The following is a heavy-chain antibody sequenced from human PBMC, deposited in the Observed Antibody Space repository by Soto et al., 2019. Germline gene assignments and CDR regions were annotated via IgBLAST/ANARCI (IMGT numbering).Heavy chain of an antibody. V-gene: IGHV3-23*01. J-gene: IGHJ4*02. Sequence: EVQLLESGGGLVQPGGSLRLSCAASGFTFSSYAMSWVRQAPGKGLEWVSGISGSATSTYYANSVKGRFTISRDNSKNTLFLQMDSLRADDTAVYYCAKGDTRSWYPGDHWGQGTLVTVSS. CDR3: AKGDTRSWYPGDH. D-gene: IGHD6-13*01. CDR2: ISGSATST. CDR1: GFTFSSYA.